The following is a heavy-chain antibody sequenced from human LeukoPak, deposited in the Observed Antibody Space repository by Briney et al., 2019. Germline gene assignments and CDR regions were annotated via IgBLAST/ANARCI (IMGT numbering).Heavy chain of an antibody. CDR3: ARRRGYSFDY. Sequence: SETLSLTCTVSGGSISSYYWSWIRQPPGKGLEWIGYIYYSGSTNYNPSLKGRVTISVDTSKNQFSLKLSSVTAADTAVYYCARRRGYSFDYWGQGTLVTVSS. CDR1: GGSISSYY. V-gene: IGHV4-59*08. CDR2: IYYSGST. J-gene: IGHJ4*02. D-gene: IGHD5-18*01.